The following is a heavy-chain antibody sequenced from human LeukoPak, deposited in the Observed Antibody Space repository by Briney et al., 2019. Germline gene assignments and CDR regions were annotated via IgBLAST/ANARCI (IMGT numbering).Heavy chain of an antibody. CDR2: IYSGGST. CDR1: GFTVSSNY. CDR3: ARGGRYFDWSLSPFFDY. V-gene: IGHV3-53*01. J-gene: IGHJ4*02. D-gene: IGHD3-9*01. Sequence: GGFLRLSCAASGFTVSSNYMSWVRQAPGKGLEWVSVIYSGGSTYYADSVKGRFTISRDNSKNTLYLQMNSLRAEDTAVYYCARGGRYFDWSLSPFFDYWGQGTLVTVSS.